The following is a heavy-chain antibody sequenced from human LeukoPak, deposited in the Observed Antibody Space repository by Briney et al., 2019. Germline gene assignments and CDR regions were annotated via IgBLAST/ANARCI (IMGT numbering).Heavy chain of an antibody. CDR3: ARGVVYPAWSGPHWSDY. CDR2: IKQDASQE. CDR1: GFTFSSYW. D-gene: IGHD3-3*01. J-gene: IGHJ4*02. V-gene: IGHV3-7*01. Sequence: GVSLRLSCAASGFTFSSYWMSWVRQAPGKGPEWVAHIKQDASQEYHVDSVKGRFTISRDNAKNSLYLQMNSLRAEDTAVYYCARGVVYPAWSGPHWSDYWGQGALVIVSS.